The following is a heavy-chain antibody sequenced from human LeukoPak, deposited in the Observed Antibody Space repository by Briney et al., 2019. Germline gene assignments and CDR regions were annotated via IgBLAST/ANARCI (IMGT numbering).Heavy chain of an antibody. Sequence: GGSLRLSCAASGFTFSDYYMSWIRQAPGKGLEWVSYISSSGSTIYYADSVKGRFTISRDNSKNTLYLQMNSLRAEDTAVYYCAKDQIAAAAPQDNWGQGTLVTVSS. CDR3: AKDQIAAAAPQDN. CDR2: ISSSGSTI. CDR1: GFTFSDYY. V-gene: IGHV3-11*01. J-gene: IGHJ4*02. D-gene: IGHD6-13*01.